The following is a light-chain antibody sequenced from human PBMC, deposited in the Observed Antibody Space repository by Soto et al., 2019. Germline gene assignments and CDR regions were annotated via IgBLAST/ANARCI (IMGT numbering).Light chain of an antibody. V-gene: IGLV2-8*01. CDR1: STDVGGYNY. CDR3: SSYAGNNIHYV. CDR2: EVS. J-gene: IGLJ1*01. Sequence: QSVLTQPPSASGSAGQSVTISCTGTSTDVGGYNYVSWYQQHPGKAPKLMIYEVSKRPSGVPDRFSGSKSGNTASLTVSGLHADDEADYYCSSYAGNNIHYVFGTGTKGTVL.